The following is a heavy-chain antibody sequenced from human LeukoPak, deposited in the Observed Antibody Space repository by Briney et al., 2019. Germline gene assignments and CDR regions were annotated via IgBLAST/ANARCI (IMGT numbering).Heavy chain of an antibody. D-gene: IGHD5-24*01. J-gene: IGHJ4*02. CDR1: GFNFSISY. V-gene: IGHV3-7*01. CDR3: ARGWATIPD. CDR2: IDPDGVDK. Sequence: GGSLRLSCTASGFNFSISYMMWVRQAPGEGLEWVAHIDPDGVDKNYVGSVKDRFIISRDNTKKSLFLQMNSLRDDDTALYYCARGWATIPDWGQGSLVIVSS.